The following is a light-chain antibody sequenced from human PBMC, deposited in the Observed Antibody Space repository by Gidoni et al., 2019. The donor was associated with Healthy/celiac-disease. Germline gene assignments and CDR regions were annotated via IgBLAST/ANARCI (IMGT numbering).Light chain of an antibody. CDR1: SSTIGAGYD. V-gene: IGLV1-40*01. CDR3: QSYDSSLSAPYV. J-gene: IGLJ1*01. Sequence: QSVLTQPPSVSGAPGQRVTISGTGSSSTIGAGYDVHWYQQLPGTAPKLLIYGNINRPSGVPDRFSGSKSGTSASLAITGLQAEDEADYYCQSYDSSLSAPYVFGTGTKVTVL. CDR2: GNI.